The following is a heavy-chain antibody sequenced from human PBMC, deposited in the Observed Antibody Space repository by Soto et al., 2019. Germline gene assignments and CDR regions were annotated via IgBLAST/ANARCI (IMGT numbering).Heavy chain of an antibody. CDR1: GFKFSNYA. CDR3: AKDRRAGGNSAFYFDF. Sequence: GGSLRLSCAASGFKFSNYAMSWVRQAPGKGLEWVSLISATGGGTYYADSVRGRFTTSRDNSHNTLYLQVHSLTAEDTAVYYCAKDRRAGGNSAFYFDFWGQGAQVTVSS. CDR2: ISATGGGT. V-gene: IGHV3-23*01. J-gene: IGHJ4*02. D-gene: IGHD3-16*01.